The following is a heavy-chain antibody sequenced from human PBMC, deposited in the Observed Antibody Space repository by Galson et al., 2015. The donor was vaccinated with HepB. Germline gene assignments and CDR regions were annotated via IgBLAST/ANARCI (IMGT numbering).Heavy chain of an antibody. CDR2: IIPILGIA. CDR1: GGTFSSYT. V-gene: IGHV1-69*02. CDR3: ASHNSGSYEGGEYFDY. Sequence: SCKASGGTFSSYTISWVRQAPGQGLEWMGRIIPILGIANYAQKFQGRVTITADKSTSAAYMELSSLRSEDTAVYYCASHNSGSYEGGEYFDYWGQGTLVTVSS. J-gene: IGHJ4*02. D-gene: IGHD1-26*01.